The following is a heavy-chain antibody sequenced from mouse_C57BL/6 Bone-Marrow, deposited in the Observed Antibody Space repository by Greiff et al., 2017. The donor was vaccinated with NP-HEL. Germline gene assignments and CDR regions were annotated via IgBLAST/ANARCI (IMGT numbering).Heavy chain of an antibody. Sequence: QVQLQQSGAELLKPGASVKLSCKATGYTFTGYWIEWVKQRPGHGLEWIGEILPGSGSTNYNEKFKGQATFTADTTSNTAYMQLSSLTTEDSAIYDCAREGWPFSIWYFDVWGTGTTVTVSS. V-gene: IGHV1-9*01. CDR2: ILPGSGST. J-gene: IGHJ1*03. CDR1: GYTFTGYW. D-gene: IGHD2-12*01. CDR3: AREGWPFSIWYFDV.